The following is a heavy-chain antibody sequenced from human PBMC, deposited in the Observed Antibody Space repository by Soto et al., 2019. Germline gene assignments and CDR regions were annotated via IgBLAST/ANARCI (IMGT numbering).Heavy chain of an antibody. V-gene: IGHV3-21*01. D-gene: IGHD3-10*01. J-gene: IGHJ5*02. CDR2: ISSSSSYI. CDR1: EFTFSSYS. Sequence: GGSLRLSCAASEFTFSSYSMNWVRQAPGKGLEWVSSISSSSSYIYYADSVKGRFTISRDNAKNSLYLQMNSLRAEDTAVYYCARVAYYYGSGSYYRSWFDPWGQGTLVTVSS. CDR3: ARVAYYYGSGSYYRSWFDP.